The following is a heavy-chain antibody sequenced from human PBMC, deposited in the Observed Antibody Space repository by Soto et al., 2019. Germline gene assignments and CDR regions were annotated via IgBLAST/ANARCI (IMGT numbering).Heavy chain of an antibody. V-gene: IGHV1-69*02. CDR3: ARLYSSGWTGAFDI. CDR2: IIPILGIA. Sequence: QVQLVQSGAEVKKPGSSVKVSCKASGGTFSSYTISWVRQAPGQGLEWMGRIIPILGIANYAQKFQGRVTITADKSTSTAYMELSSVRSEATAVYYCARLYSSGWTGAFDIWGQGTMVTVSS. CDR1: GGTFSSYT. D-gene: IGHD6-19*01. J-gene: IGHJ3*02.